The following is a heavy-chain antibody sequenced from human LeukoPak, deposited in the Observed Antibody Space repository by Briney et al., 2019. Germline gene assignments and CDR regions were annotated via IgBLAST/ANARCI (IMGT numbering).Heavy chain of an antibody. CDR3: ARTTGIAATGH. V-gene: IGHV1-69*04. CDR1: GGTFITYD. J-gene: IGHJ4*02. CDR2: IIPIVGIA. Sequence: SVKVSSMPSGGTFITYDICWVRQAPGQGRGWMGRIIPIVGIANYAQKFQGRVTITADKSTSTAYMELSSLRSEDTAVYYCARTTGIAATGHWGQGTLVTVSS. D-gene: IGHD6-13*01.